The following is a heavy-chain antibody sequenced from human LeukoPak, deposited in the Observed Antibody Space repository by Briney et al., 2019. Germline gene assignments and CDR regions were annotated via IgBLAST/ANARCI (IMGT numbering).Heavy chain of an antibody. CDR2: IYPGDSDT. CDR3: ARPATAMVPYYFDY. CDR1: GYSLTSYW. Sequence: GESLKISCKGSGYSLTSYWIGWVRQMPGKGLELMGIIYPGDSDTRYSPSFQGQVTISADKSISTAYLQWSSLKASDTAMYYCARPATAMVPYYFDYWGQGTLVTVSS. J-gene: IGHJ4*02. V-gene: IGHV5-51*01. D-gene: IGHD5-18*01.